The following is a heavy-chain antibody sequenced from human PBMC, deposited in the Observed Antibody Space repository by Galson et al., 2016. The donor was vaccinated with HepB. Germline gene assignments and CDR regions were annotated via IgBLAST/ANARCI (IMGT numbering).Heavy chain of an antibody. CDR3: AHIVYFLEWTQFDP. CDR1: GLSLRTSGVG. V-gene: IGHV2-5*02. J-gene: IGHJ5*02. CDR2: IYWDDDK. D-gene: IGHD3-3*01. Sequence: PALVKPTQTLTLTCTFSGLSLRTSGVGVGWIRQSPGKALEWLALIYWDDDKRYSPSLKSRLTITKDTSKNQVVLTMTSMDPVDTATYYCAHIVYFLEWTQFDPWGQGTLVTVSS.